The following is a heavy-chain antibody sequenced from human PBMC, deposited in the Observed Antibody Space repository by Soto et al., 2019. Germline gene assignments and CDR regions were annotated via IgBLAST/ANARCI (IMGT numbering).Heavy chain of an antibody. J-gene: IGHJ6*02. D-gene: IGHD4-17*01. CDR3: ARYSAYGDYYYYGMDV. V-gene: IGHV4-59*08. CDR2: ISNNMST. Sequence: QVQLQESGPGLVKPSETLSLTCTVSGVPIISYHWSWIRQLPGKGLEWMGCISNNMSTNYNPSLRSRVSISVDTSKNQVSLKLTFVTAADTAVYYCARYSAYGDYYYYGMDVWGQGTTVTVSS. CDR1: GVPIISYH.